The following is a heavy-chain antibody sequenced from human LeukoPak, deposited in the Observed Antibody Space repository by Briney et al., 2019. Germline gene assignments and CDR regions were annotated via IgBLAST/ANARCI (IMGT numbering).Heavy chain of an antibody. V-gene: IGHV3-7*01. CDR3: VSAGIAAAGTIYWFDP. CDR2: VKEDGTTK. Sequence: PGGSLRLSCAASGFNFINYWMSWVRQAPGKGLEWVANVKEDGTTKQYVDSVKGRFTISRDNSKNTLYLQMDSLRAEDTAVYYCVSAGIAAAGTIYWFDPWGQGTLVTVSS. CDR1: GFNFINYW. D-gene: IGHD6-13*01. J-gene: IGHJ5*02.